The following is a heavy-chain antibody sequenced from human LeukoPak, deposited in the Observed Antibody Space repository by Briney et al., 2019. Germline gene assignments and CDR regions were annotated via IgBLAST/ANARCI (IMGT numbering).Heavy chain of an antibody. J-gene: IGHJ4*02. CDR3: ARSFYGHYFGY. D-gene: IGHD2/OR15-2a*01. V-gene: IGHV4-59*11. CDR2: IYNSGST. Sequence: SETLSLTCTVSGGSISSHYWSWIRQPPGKGLEWIGYIYNSGSTKYNPSLESRVTISVDTSKNQFSLKVNSVTAADTAVYYCARSFYGHYFGYGGQGTLAIVSS. CDR1: GGSISSHY.